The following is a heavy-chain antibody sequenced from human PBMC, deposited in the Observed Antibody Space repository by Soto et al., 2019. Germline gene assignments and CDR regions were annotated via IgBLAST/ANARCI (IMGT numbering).Heavy chain of an antibody. J-gene: IGHJ3*02. Sequence: SETLSLTCAVYGGSFSGYYWSWIRQPPGKGLEWIGEINHSGSTNYTPSLKSRVTISVDTSKNQFSLKLSSVTAADTAVYYCARAFGELGIGAFDIWGQGTMVTVSS. CDR2: INHSGST. CDR3: ARAFGELGIGAFDI. CDR1: GGSFSGYY. V-gene: IGHV4-34*01. D-gene: IGHD7-27*01.